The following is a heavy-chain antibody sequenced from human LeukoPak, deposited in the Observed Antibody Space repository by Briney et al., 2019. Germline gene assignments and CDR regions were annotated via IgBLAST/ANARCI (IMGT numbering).Heavy chain of an antibody. CDR3: AKDGDSSGYGGKDY. J-gene: IGHJ4*02. Sequence: GGSLRLSCAASGFTFADYAVHWVRQAPGKGLEWVSGISWNSGIIGYADSVKGRFTISRDNAKNSLYLQMDSLRAEDMALYYCAKDGDSSGYGGKDYWGQGTLVTVSS. CDR1: GFTFADYA. CDR2: ISWNSGII. V-gene: IGHV3-9*03. D-gene: IGHD3-22*01.